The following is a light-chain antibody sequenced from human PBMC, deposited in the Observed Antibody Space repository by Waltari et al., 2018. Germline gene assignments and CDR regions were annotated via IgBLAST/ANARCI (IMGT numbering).Light chain of an antibody. CDR3: SSYGGSKV. CDR1: SRDVGGNNF. J-gene: IGLJ3*02. Sequence: SVLTQPPSASGSPGQSVTISCPGTSRDVGGNNFVSWYQRHPGKPPNLRFYEVNKRPPGSPDRFSGSKSGNTASLTVSGLQAGDEADYYCSSYGGSKVFGGGTKLTVL. CDR2: EVN. V-gene: IGLV2-8*01.